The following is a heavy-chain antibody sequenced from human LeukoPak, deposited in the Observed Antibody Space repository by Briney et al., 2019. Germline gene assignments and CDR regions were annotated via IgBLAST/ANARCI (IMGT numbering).Heavy chain of an antibody. CDR3: ARGVTMIVVGNWFDP. J-gene: IGHJ5*02. CDR2: INPNSGGT. CDR1: GYTFTGYY. D-gene: IGHD3-22*01. Sequence: ASVKVSCKASGYTFTGYYMHWVRQAPGQGLEWMGWINPNSGGTNYAQKFQGRVTMTRDTSISTAYMELSRLRSDDTAVYYCARGVTMIVVGNWFDPWGQGTLVTVSS. V-gene: IGHV1-2*02.